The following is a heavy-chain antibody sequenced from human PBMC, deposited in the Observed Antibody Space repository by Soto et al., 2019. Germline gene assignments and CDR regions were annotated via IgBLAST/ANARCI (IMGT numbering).Heavy chain of an antibody. CDR3: ARQIYDSDTGPNFQYYFDS. J-gene: IGHJ4*02. CDR1: GYRFAGYW. V-gene: IGHV5-10-1*01. CDR2: IDPSDSQT. Sequence: VSLKISCKGSGYRFAGYWITWVRQKPGKGLEWMGRIDPSDSQTYYSPSFRGHVTISVTKSITTVFLQWSSLRASDTAMYYCARQIYDSDTGPNFQYYFDSWGQGTPVTVSS. D-gene: IGHD3-22*01.